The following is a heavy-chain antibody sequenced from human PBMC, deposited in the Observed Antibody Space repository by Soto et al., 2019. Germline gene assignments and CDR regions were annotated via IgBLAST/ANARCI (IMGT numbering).Heavy chain of an antibody. Sequence: EVQLVESGGGLVQSGGSLRLSCSASGFTFSSYAMHWVRQAPGKGLEYVSAIKNSGSSTNYADSVKGRFTVSRDNSKNTLYLQMSSLRSEVTAVYYCAVVAGSYYFDSWGHGTLVTVSS. V-gene: IGHV3-64D*08. CDR3: AVVAGSYYFDS. CDR1: GFTFSSYA. J-gene: IGHJ4*01. CDR2: IKNSGSST. D-gene: IGHD6-19*01.